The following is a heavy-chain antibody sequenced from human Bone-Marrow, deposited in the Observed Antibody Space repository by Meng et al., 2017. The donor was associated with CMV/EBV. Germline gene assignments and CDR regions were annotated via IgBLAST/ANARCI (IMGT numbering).Heavy chain of an antibody. D-gene: IGHD3-3*01. CDR1: GGSISSYY. V-gene: IGHV4-59*01. CDR2: IYYSGST. J-gene: IGHJ6*02. Sequence: SEPLSLNCTVSGGSISSYYWSWIRQPPGKGLEWIGYIYYSGSTNYNPSLKSRVTISVDTSKNQFSLKLSSVTAADTAVYYCARDQREGAGWIGYYYGMDVWGQGTTVTVSS. CDR3: ARDQREGAGWIGYYYGMDV.